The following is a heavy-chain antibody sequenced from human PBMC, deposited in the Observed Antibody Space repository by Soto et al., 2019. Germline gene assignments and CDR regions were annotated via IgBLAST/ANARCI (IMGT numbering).Heavy chain of an antibody. J-gene: IGHJ6*03. CDR1: GYTFTGYY. Sequence: ASVKVSCKASGYTFTGYYMHWVRQAPGQGLEWMGWINPNSGGTNYAQKFQGWVTMTRDTSISTAYMELSRLRSDETAGYYCARGLMAVAGTYYYYMDVWGKGTTVTVSS. V-gene: IGHV1-2*04. CDR3: ARGLMAVAGTYYYYMDV. D-gene: IGHD6-19*01. CDR2: INPNSGGT.